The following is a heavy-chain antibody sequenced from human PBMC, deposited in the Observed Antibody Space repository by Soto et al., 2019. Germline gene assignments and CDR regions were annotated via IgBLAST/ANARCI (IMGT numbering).Heavy chain of an antibody. CDR3: AAASGIVATYAFDI. J-gene: IGHJ3*02. D-gene: IGHD5-12*01. V-gene: IGHV1-58*01. Sequence: SVKVSCKSSGFTFTSSAVQCVLQARGQRLEWIGWIVVGSGNTNYAQKFQERVTITRDMSTSTAYMELSSLRSEDTAVYYCAAASGIVATYAFDIWGQGTMVTVSS. CDR1: GFTFTSSA. CDR2: IVVGSGNT.